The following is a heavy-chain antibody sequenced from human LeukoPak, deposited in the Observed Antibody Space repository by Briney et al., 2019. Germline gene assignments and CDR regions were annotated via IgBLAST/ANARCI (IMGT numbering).Heavy chain of an antibody. CDR2: INPSDGAT. D-gene: IGHD3-10*01. CDR1: GYTFTMYY. Sequence: ASVKVSFKASGYTFTMYYIHWVRQAPGPGLEWMGMINPSDGATTYAQRFQGRVTITRNTSISTAHMELSSLRSEDTAVYFCARGFSLQPEARGVRFGPWGQGTLVTVSS. V-gene: IGHV1-46*01. CDR3: ARGFSLQPEARGVRFGP. J-gene: IGHJ5*02.